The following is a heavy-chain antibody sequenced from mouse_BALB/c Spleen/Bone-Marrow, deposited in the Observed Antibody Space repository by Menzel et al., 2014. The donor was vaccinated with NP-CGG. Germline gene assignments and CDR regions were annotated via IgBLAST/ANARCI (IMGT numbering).Heavy chain of an antibody. J-gene: IGHJ3*01. Sequence: EVNVVESGGGLVQPGGSLRLSCATSGFTFTDNYMTWVRQPPGKALEWLGFIRNKANGYTTEYSASVKGRFTISRDNSQSNLYLQMNTLRAEDSATYYCARDSDWFAYWGQGTLVTVSA. CDR3: ARDSDWFAY. CDR2: IRNKANGYTT. CDR1: GFTFTDNY. V-gene: IGHV7-3*02.